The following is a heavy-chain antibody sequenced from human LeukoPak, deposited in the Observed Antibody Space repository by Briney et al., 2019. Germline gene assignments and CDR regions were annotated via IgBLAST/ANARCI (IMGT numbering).Heavy chain of an antibody. D-gene: IGHD2-2*01. CDR1: GFTFGDYA. J-gene: IGHJ4*02. Sequence: GGSLRLSCTASGFTFGDYAMSWFRQAPGKGLGWVGFIRSKAYGGTTEDAASVKGRFTISRDDSKSIAYLQMNSLKTEDTAVYYCTRDRCSSTSCYWGSAYFDYWGQGTLVTVSS. V-gene: IGHV3-49*03. CDR3: TRDRCSSTSCYWGSAYFDY. CDR2: IRSKAYGGTT.